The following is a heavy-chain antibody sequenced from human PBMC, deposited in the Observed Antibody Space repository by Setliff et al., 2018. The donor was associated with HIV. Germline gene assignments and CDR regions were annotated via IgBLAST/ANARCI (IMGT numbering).Heavy chain of an antibody. CDR2: VNHSGRGT. D-gene: IGHD5-18*01. J-gene: IGHJ4*02. Sequence: PSETLSLTCAVYGGSFNAYYWTWIRQSPGKGLEWIGEVNHSGRGTNYNPSLKSRVTMSVDTSKNQFSLKLNSVTAADTAVYYCARPPRGYRLNYFESWGQGTLVTVSS. CDR1: GGSFNAYY. CDR3: ARPPRGYRLNYFES. V-gene: IGHV4-34*01.